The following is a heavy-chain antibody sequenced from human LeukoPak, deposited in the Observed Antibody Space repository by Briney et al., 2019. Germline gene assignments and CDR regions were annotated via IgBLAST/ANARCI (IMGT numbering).Heavy chain of an antibody. Sequence: PGGSLRLSCAASGFTFSSYAMSWVRQAPGKGLEWVSAISGSGGSTYYAVSVKGRFTISRDNSKNTLYLQMNSLRAEDTAVYYCARIKYYYYYGMDVWGQGTTVTVSS. V-gene: IGHV3-23*01. CDR1: GFTFSSYA. CDR2: ISGSGGST. CDR3: ARIKYYYYYGMDV. J-gene: IGHJ6*02.